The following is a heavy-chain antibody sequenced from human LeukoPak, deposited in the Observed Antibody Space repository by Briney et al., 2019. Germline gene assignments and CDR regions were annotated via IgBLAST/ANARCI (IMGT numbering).Heavy chain of an antibody. CDR2: IYYSGST. J-gene: IGHJ5*02. D-gene: IGHD3-16*02. V-gene: IGHV4-39*07. CDR3: ARVQRGYDYVWGSYRYTNWFDP. Sequence: SETLSLTCTVSGGSISSSSYYWGWIRQPPGKGLEWIGSIYYSGSTYYNPSLKSRVTISVDTSKNQFSLKLSSVTAADTAVYYCARVQRGYDYVWGSYRYTNWFDPWGQGTLVTVSS. CDR1: GGSISSSSYY.